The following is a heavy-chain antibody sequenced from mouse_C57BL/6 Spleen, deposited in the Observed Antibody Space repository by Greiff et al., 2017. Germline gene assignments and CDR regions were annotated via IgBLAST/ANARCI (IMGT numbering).Heavy chain of an antibody. CDR2: IHPNSGST. CDR1: GYTFTSYW. Sequence: QVQLQQPGAELVKPGASVKLSCKASGYTFTSYWMHWVKQRPGQGLEWIGMIHPNSGSTNYNEKFKSKATLTVDKSSSTAYMQLSSLTSEDSAVYYWARSITTVVAYYAMDYWGQGTSVTVSS. J-gene: IGHJ4*01. CDR3: ARSITTVVAYYAMDY. V-gene: IGHV1-64*01. D-gene: IGHD1-1*01.